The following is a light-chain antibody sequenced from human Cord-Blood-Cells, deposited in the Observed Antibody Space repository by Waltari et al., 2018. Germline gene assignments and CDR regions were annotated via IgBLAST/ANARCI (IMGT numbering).Light chain of an antibody. CDR3: SSYTSSSTWV. CDR1: SSAVGGYNY. Sequence: QSALTQPASVSGSPGQSITISSPGTSSAVGGYNYVSWYQQPPGKAPKLMIYDVSNRPSGVSNRFSGSKSGNTASLTISGLQAEDEADYYCSSYTSSSTWVFGGGTKLTVL. CDR2: DVS. J-gene: IGLJ3*02. V-gene: IGLV2-14*03.